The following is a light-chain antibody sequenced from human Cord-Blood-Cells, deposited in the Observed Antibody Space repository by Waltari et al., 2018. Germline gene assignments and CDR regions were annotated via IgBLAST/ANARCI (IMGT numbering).Light chain of an antibody. Sequence: EIVLQQSPATLSLSPGERATLPCRASQSVSSYFAWYQQKPGQAPRHRSYAASNRATGIPARFSGSGSGTDFTLTISSLEPEDFAVYYCQQRSNWPPLYTFGQGTKLEIK. J-gene: IGKJ2*01. CDR1: QSVSSY. CDR2: AAS. CDR3: QQRSNWPPLYT. V-gene: IGKV3-11*01.